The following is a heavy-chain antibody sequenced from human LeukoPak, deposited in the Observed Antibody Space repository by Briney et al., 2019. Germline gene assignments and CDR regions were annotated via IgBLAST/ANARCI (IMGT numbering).Heavy chain of an antibody. CDR1: GGSISSGSYY. V-gene: IGHV4-61*02. CDR3: ASGAHPGPWGVVIGKWFDP. D-gene: IGHD3-3*01. Sequence: SETLSLTCTVSGGSISSGSYYWSWIRQPAGKGLEWIGRIYTSGSTNYNPSLKSRVTISVDTSKNQFSLKLSSVTAADTAVYYCASGAHPGPWGVVIGKWFDPWGQGTLVTVSS. J-gene: IGHJ5*02. CDR2: IYTSGST.